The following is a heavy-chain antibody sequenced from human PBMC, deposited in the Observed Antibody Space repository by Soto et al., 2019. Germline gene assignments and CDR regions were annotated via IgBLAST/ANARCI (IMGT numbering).Heavy chain of an antibody. CDR1: GFTFSSYG. V-gene: IGHV3-33*08. J-gene: IGHJ6*02. CDR2: IWYDGSNK. CDR3: ARDEPGRGMDV. Sequence: GGSLRLSCSASGFTFSSYGMHWVRQAPGKGLEWVAVIWYDGSNKYYADSVKGRFTISRDNSKNTLYLQMNSLRAEDTAVYYCARDEPGRGMDVWGQGTTVTSP.